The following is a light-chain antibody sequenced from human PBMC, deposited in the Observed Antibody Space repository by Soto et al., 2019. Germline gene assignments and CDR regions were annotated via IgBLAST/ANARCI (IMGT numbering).Light chain of an antibody. CDR3: QQYGSSGT. CDR1: QSVSKNY. CDR2: GAS. J-gene: IGKJ1*01. Sequence: EIVLTQSPSTLSLSPGERPTLSYRASQSVSKNYLAWYQQKPGHAPRVRIYGASNRATGIPDRFSGSGSGTDFTLTISRLEPEDFAVYYCQQYGSSGTFGQGTKVDIK. V-gene: IGKV3-20*01.